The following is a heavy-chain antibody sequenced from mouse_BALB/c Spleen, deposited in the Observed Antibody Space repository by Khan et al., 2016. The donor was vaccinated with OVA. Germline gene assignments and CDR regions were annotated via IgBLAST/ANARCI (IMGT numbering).Heavy chain of an antibody. CDR2: ISYDGTT. CDR3: ARGGVVVPYWYFDV. Sequence: EVQLQESGPGLVKPSQSLSLTCSVTGYSITGGYSWSWIRQFPGNKLEWMGYISYDGTTNYNPSLKNRISITRDTSKNQFFLKFNSVTTEDTATYYCARGGVVVPYWYFDVWGAGTTVTVSS. D-gene: IGHD1-1*01. CDR1: GYSITGGYS. V-gene: IGHV3-6*02. J-gene: IGHJ1*01.